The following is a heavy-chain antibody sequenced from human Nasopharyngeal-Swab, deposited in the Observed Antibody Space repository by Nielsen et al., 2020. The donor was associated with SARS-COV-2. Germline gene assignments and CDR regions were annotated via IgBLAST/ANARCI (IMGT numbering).Heavy chain of an antibody. D-gene: IGHD3-22*01. CDR3: ARDQYYYDSSGPAFDS. J-gene: IGHJ3*02. Sequence: GESLKISCASSGFTFSDYYMSWIRQAPGKGLEWVSYSSSSGSTIYYADSVKCRFTISRDNAKNSLYLQMNSLRAEDTAVYYCARDQYYYDSSGPAFDSWGQGTMVTVSS. V-gene: IGHV3-11*04. CDR2: SSSSGSTI. CDR1: GFTFSDYY.